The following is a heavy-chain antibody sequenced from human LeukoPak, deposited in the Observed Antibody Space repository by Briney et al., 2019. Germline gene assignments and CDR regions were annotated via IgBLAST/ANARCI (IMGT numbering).Heavy chain of an antibody. CDR1: GFTFSSYS. D-gene: IGHD2-15*01. Sequence: PGGSLRLSCAASGFTFSSYSMNWVRQAPGKGLEWVSSISSSSSYIYYADSVKGRFTISRDNAETSLYLQKNSLRAEDTAVYYCARDLGYCNGGRCYENYFDYWGQGTLVTVSS. CDR3: ARDLGYCNGGRCYENYFDY. J-gene: IGHJ4*02. CDR2: ISSSSSYI. V-gene: IGHV3-21*01.